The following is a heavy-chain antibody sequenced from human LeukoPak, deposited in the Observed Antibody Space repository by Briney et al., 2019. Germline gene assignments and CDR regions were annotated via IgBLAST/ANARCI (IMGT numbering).Heavy chain of an antibody. CDR2: ISTNGGST. Sequence: GGSLRLSCAASGFMFSNYDMHWVRQAPGKGLEYVSHISTNGGSTYYAISVKGRFTISRDNSKNTLYLQMGSLRAEDTAVYYCAMETYFYGVDVWGQGTTVTVS. D-gene: IGHD2-21*01. CDR1: GFMFSNYD. CDR3: AMETYFYGVDV. V-gene: IGHV3-64*01. J-gene: IGHJ6*02.